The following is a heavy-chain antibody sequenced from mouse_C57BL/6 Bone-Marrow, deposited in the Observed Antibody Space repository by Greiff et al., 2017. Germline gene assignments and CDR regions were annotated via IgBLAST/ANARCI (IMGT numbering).Heavy chain of an antibody. CDR1: GYTFTSYW. V-gene: IGHV1-64*01. CDR2: IHPNSGST. D-gene: IGHD2-2*01. Sequence: QVQLQQFGPELVKPGASVKLSCKASGYTFTSYWLHWVKQRPGQGLEWIGMIHPNSGSTNYNEKFKSKATLTVEKSSSTAYMQLSSLTSEDSAVFCCAREGTKVTTRRAWFAYWGQGTLVTVSA. J-gene: IGHJ3*01. CDR3: AREGTKVTTRRAWFAY.